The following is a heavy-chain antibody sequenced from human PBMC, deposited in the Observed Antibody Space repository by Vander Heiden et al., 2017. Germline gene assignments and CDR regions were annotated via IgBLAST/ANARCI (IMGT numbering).Heavy chain of an antibody. CDR3: AANADYNGPETYTSFFES. J-gene: IGHJ4*02. V-gene: IGHV3-23*01. CDR2: ITGTGSRGTT. CDR1: GLIFGSYA. D-gene: IGHD3-10*01. Sequence: EVHLLESGGGVVQPGGSLRLSCGASGLIFGSYAMSWVRQAPGKGLEWISTITGTGSRGTTYYADSLKGRFTISRDNSKNTLYLQMNSLRAEDTAVYYCAANADYNGPETYTSFFESWGQGTLVTASS.